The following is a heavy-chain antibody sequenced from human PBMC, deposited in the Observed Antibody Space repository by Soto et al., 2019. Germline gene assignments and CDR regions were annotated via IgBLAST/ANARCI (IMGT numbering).Heavy chain of an antibody. D-gene: IGHD3-3*01. CDR3: ARGREDFHAGSGPRWMWLAP. V-gene: IGHV4-61*05. CDR2: ISNSGSI. Sequence: SETLSLTCTVSGRSISSSSYYWGWLRQPPGKGLEWIGYISNSGSIDNSPSLKRRATISAETSKNTFSRTPRSLNTGATAAYCCARGREDFHAGSGPRWMWLAPWGQGTLVTVSS. CDR1: GRSISSSSYY. J-gene: IGHJ5*02.